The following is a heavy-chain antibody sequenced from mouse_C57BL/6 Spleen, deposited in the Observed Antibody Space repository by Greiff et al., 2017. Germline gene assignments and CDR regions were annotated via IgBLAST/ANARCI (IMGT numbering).Heavy chain of an antibody. CDR3: ARTPWLREGYYAMDY. V-gene: IGHV1-80*01. J-gene: IGHJ4*01. Sequence: VMLVESGAELVKPGASVKISCKASGYAFSSYWMNWVKQRPGKGLEWIGQIYPGDGDTNYNGKFKGKATLTADKSSSTAYMQLSSLTSEDSAVYFCARTPWLREGYYAMDYWGQGTSVTVSS. CDR2: IYPGDGDT. D-gene: IGHD2-2*01. CDR1: GYAFSSYW.